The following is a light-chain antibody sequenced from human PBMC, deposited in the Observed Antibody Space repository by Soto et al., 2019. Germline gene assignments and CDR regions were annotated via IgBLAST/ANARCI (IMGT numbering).Light chain of an antibody. J-gene: IGLJ2*01. CDR1: SSDVGGYNY. Sequence: QSVLTQPASVSGSPGQSITISCIGTSSDVGGYNYVSWYQQHPDKAPKLVIYNVNNRPSGVSARFSGSKSGNTASLIISGLQAEDEADYYCSSYTSISTVVFGGETKLTVL. CDR2: NVN. CDR3: SSYTSISTVV. V-gene: IGLV2-14*01.